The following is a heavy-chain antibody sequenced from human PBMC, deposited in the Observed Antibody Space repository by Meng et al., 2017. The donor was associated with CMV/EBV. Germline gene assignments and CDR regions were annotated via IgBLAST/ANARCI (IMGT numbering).Heavy chain of an antibody. D-gene: IGHD2-15*01. CDR3: ARDDCSGGSCSYGMDV. Sequence: GESLKIPCAASGFTFSSYWMSWVRQAPGKGLEWVANIKQDGSEKYYVDSVKGRFTISRDNAKNSLYLQMNSLRAEDTAVYYCARDDCSGGSCSYGMDVWGQGTTVTVSS. J-gene: IGHJ6*02. CDR1: GFTFSSYW. CDR2: IKQDGSEK. V-gene: IGHV3-7*01.